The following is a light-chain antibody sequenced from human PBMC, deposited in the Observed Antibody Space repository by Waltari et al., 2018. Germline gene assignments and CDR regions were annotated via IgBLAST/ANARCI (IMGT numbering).Light chain of an antibody. Sequence: QLVVTQSPSPSASLGASVKLTCTLSSGHSNNIIAWLQQRPEKGPRYLMKVNSDGSHIRGDEIPDRFSGSSSGAERYLTLSSLQSEDEADYYCQTGGHGTWVFGGGTKLTVL. V-gene: IGLV4-69*01. J-gene: IGLJ3*02. CDR1: SGHSNNI. CDR3: QTGGHGTWV. CDR2: VNSDGSH.